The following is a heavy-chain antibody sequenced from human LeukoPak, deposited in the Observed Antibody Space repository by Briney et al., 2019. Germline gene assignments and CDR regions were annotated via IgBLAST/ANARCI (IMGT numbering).Heavy chain of an antibody. Sequence: ASVKVSCKASGYTFTSYDINWVRQAPGQGLEWMGIINPSGGSTSYAQKFQGRVTMTRDTSTSTVYMELSSLRSEDTAVYYCARERVMSRNWFDPWGQGTLVTVSS. V-gene: IGHV1-46*01. CDR1: GYTFTSYD. J-gene: IGHJ5*02. CDR3: ARERVMSRNWFDP. CDR2: INPSGGST. D-gene: IGHD2-8*01.